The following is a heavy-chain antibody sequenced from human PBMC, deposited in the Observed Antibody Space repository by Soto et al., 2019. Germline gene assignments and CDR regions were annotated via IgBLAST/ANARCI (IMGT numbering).Heavy chain of an antibody. CDR1: GFTFSSYD. CDR2: ISSSGSTI. D-gene: IGHD3-3*01. CDR3: ARESPYDFWSGYSPSGMDG. J-gene: IGHJ6*02. V-gene: IGHV3-48*03. Sequence: GGSLRLSCAASGFTFSSYDMNWVRQAPGKGLEWVSYISSSGSTIYYADSVKGRFTISRDNAKNSLYLQMNSLRAEDTAVYYCARESPYDFWSGYSPSGMDGWGQGTTVTVYS.